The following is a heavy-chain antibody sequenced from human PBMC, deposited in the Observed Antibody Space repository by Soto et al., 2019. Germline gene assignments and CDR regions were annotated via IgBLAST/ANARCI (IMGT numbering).Heavy chain of an antibody. V-gene: IGHV4-34*01. J-gene: IGHJ5*02. D-gene: IGHD3-9*01. CDR1: GGSFTGYY. CDR3: ARGYPVMRYLCSNWFDP. Sequence: QVQLQQWGAGLLKPSETLSLTCAVYGGSFTGYYWSWIRQSPGKGLEWIGEINHSGSTNYNPSLKSRFTISLDTSKIQFSLKLTSMTAADTAGYYCARGYPVMRYLCSNWFDPWGQGTLVAVSS. CDR2: INHSGST.